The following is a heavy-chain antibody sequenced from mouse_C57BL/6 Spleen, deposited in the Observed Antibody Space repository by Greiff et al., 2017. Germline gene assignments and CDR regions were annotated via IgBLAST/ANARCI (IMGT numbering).Heavy chain of an antibody. V-gene: IGHV7-3*01. D-gene: IGHD1-1*01. Sequence: EVQVVESGGGLVQPGGSLSLSCAASGFTFTDYYMSWVRQPPGKALEWLGFIRNKANGYTTEYSASVKGRFTISRDTSQSILYLQMNALIAEDSATYYCASHITTEAMDDWGQGTSVTVSS. CDR2: IRNKANGYTT. J-gene: IGHJ4*01. CDR1: GFTFTDYY. CDR3: ASHITTEAMDD.